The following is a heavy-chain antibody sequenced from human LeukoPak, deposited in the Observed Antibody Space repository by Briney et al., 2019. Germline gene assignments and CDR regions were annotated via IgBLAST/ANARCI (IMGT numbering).Heavy chain of an antibody. D-gene: IGHD3-10*01. CDR2: IYYTGTT. CDR3: AGTKYYYGSGSYQGGGY. V-gene: IGHV4-39*05. J-gene: IGHJ4*02. Sequence: PSETATLTCTVSGGSISSSSYYWGRIRQPPGKGLEWIGSIYYTGTTYYNPSLKSRVTISVDTSKNQFSLKLTSVTAADTAVYYCAGTKYYYGSGSYQGGGYWGQGTLVTVSS. CDR1: GGSISSSSYY.